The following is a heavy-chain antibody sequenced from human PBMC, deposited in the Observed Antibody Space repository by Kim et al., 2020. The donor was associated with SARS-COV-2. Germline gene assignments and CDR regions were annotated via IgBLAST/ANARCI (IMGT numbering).Heavy chain of an antibody. Sequence: SETLSLTCAVSGGSISSSNWWSWVRQPPGKGLEWIGEIYHSGSTTYNPSLKSRVTISVDKSKNQFSLKLSSVTAADTAVYYCARVRIAAAGTRVYYYYGMDVWGQGTTVTVSS. J-gene: IGHJ6*02. CDR1: GGSISSSNW. D-gene: IGHD6-13*01. V-gene: IGHV4-4*02. CDR2: IYHSGST. CDR3: ARVRIAAAGTRVYYYYGMDV.